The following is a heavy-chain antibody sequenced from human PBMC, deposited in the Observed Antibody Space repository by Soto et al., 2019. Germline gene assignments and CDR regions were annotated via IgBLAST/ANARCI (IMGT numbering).Heavy chain of an antibody. CDR3: ARHPEVVRGVISESWFDP. V-gene: IGHV4-39*01. D-gene: IGHD3-10*01. Sequence: SETLSLTCTVSGGSISSSSYYWGWIRQPPGKGLEWMGSIYYSGSTYYNPSLKSRVTISVDTSKNQFSLKLSSVTAADTAVYYCARHPEVVRGVISESWFDPWGQGTLVTVSS. CDR2: IYYSGST. CDR1: GGSISSSSYY. J-gene: IGHJ5*02.